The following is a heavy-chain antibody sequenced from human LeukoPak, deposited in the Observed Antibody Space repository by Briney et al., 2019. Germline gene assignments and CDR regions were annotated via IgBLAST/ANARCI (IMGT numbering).Heavy chain of an antibody. CDR3: ARYDSRGSASTRFDY. Sequence: SETLSLTCAVSGYPLGKNYYWGWIRQHPGKGLEWIGRIYGTRSTSYNPSLMNRVTMSVDTSRNHFSLQLTSVTAADTAVYYCARYDSRGSASTRFDYWGQGILVTISS. CDR1: GYPLGKNYY. J-gene: IGHJ4*02. CDR2: IYGTRST. V-gene: IGHV4-38-2*01. D-gene: IGHD3-16*01.